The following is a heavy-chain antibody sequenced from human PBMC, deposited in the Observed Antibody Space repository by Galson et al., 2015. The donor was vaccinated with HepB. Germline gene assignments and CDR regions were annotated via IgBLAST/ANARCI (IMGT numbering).Heavy chain of an antibody. V-gene: IGHV3-74*01. CDR3: ISSYWGAPNY. CDR2: INTDGSSA. CDR1: GFTFSNSW. Sequence: SLRLSCAASGFTFSNSWMHWVRQTPGKGLVWVTRINTDGSSATYADSVKGRFTISRDNAQNTLYLQMNSLRAEDTAVYYCISSYWGAPNYWGQGTLVTVSS. J-gene: IGHJ4*02. D-gene: IGHD3-10*01.